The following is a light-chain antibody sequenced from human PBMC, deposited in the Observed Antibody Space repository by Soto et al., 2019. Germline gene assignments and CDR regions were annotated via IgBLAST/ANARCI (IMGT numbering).Light chain of an antibody. CDR3: QQYNNWPRT. J-gene: IGKJ1*01. CDR2: GAS. Sequence: EIVLTQSPGTLSFSAGERATLSFRASQSVSSSYLAWYQQKPGQAPRLLIYGASTRATGIPARFSGSGSGTEFTLTISSLQSEDFAVYYCQQYNNWPRTFGQGTKVDIK. V-gene: IGKV3-15*01. CDR1: QSVSSSY.